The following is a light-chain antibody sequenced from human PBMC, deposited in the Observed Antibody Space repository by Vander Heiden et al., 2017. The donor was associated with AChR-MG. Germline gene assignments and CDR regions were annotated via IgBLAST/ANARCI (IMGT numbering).Light chain of an antibody. Sequence: EIVFTQSPATLSLSPGERATLSCRASQSVSSYLAWYQQKPGQAPRLLIYDASNRATGIPARFSGSGSGTDFTLTIGSLEPEDFAVYYCQQRSNWPPLTFGGGTKVEIK. J-gene: IGKJ4*01. V-gene: IGKV3-11*01. CDR3: QQRSNWPPLT. CDR1: QSVSSY. CDR2: DAS.